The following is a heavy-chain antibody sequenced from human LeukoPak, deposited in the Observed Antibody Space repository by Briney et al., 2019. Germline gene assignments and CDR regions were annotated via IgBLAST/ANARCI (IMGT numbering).Heavy chain of an antibody. Sequence: GRSLRLSCAASGFPFSSYGMHWVRRAPGKGLEWVAVISYDGSNKYYADSVKGRFTISRDNSKNTLYLQMNSLRAEDTAVYYCVVPGYGSGWYWIDYWGQGSLVTVSS. J-gene: IGHJ4*02. CDR3: VVPGYGSGWYWIDY. CDR1: GFPFSSYG. D-gene: IGHD6-19*01. V-gene: IGHV3-30*03. CDR2: ISYDGSNK.